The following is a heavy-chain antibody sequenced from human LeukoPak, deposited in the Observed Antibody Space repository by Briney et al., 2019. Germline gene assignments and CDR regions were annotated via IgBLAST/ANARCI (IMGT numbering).Heavy chain of an antibody. J-gene: IGHJ4*02. CDR1: GGSISSGGYC. D-gene: IGHD6-19*01. CDR3: ATGNVGYSSGWYDY. Sequence: SQTLSLTCTVSGGSISSGGYCWSWFRQHPGKGLEWIAYIYYSGTTYYNPSLKSRVTISVDTSKNQFSLKLSSVTAADTAVYYCATGNVGYSSGWYDYCGQGTLVTVSS. V-gene: IGHV4-31*03. CDR2: IYYSGTT.